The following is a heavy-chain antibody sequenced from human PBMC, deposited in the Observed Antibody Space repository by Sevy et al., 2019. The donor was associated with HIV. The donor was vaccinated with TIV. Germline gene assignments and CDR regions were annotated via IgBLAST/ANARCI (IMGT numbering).Heavy chain of an antibody. CDR1: GFTFSDYY. CDR3: ASQRGGYSGYVWYDY. D-gene: IGHD5-12*01. J-gene: IGHJ4*02. Sequence: GGSLRLSCAASGFTFSDYYMSWIRQAPGKGLEWVSYISSSGSTIYYADSVKGQFTISKDNAKNSLYLQMNSLRAEDTAVYYWASQRGGYSGYVWYDYWGQGTLVTVSS. V-gene: IGHV3-11*01. CDR2: ISSSGSTI.